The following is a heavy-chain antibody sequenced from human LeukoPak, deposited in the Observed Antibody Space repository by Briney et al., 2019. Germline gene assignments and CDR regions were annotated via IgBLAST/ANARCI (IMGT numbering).Heavy chain of an antibody. V-gene: IGHV3-48*01. CDR3: ARGVDTALTGGYYYYGMDV. CDR1: GFPFSSYW. D-gene: IGHD5-18*01. CDR2: ISSSSSSI. Sequence: GGSLRLSCVASGFPFSSYWMTWVRQAPGKGLEWVSYISSSSSSIYYADSVKGRFTISRDNAKKSLYLQMNSLRAEDTAVYYCARGVDTALTGGYYYYGMDVWGQGTTVTVSS. J-gene: IGHJ6*02.